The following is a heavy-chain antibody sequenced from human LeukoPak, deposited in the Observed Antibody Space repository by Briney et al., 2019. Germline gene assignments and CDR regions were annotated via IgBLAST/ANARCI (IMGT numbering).Heavy chain of an antibody. V-gene: IGHV4-34*01. CDR1: GGSFSGYY. J-gene: IGHJ4*02. CDR3: ARARETVAFDY. D-gene: IGHD6-19*01. CDR2: VNHSGST. Sequence: SETLSLTCAVYGGSFSGYYWSWIRKPPGKGLEWIGEVNHSGSTNYNPSLKSRVTVSADTSKNQFSLRLTSVTAADMAVYYCARARETVAFDYWGRGTRVTVSS.